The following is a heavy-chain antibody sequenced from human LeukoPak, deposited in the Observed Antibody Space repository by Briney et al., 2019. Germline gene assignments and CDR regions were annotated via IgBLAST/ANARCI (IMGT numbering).Heavy chain of an antibody. D-gene: IGHD2-21*02. CDR3: ARDGPPYCGGDCYFDY. CDR2: INHSGST. V-gene: IGHV4-34*01. CDR1: GGSFSGYY. Sequence: PSETLSLTCAVYGGSFSGYYWSWIRQPPGKGLEWIGEINHSGSTNYNPSLKSRVTISVDRSKNQFSLKLSSVTAADTAVYYCARDGPPYCGGDCYFDYWGQGTLVTVSS. J-gene: IGHJ4*02.